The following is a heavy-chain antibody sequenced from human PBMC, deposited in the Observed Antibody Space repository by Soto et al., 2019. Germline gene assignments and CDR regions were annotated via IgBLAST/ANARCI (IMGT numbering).Heavy chain of an antibody. CDR2: ILYDGSDK. D-gene: IGHD3-10*01. Sequence: PGGALRPCCGASGFTFSSYGMHWVRQAPGKGLEGVTGILYDGSDKYYADSVKGRFTISRENSKNTLYLQMNSLRTEDSAVYYCEKAGGGFGEFVHHWGQGTPVTVSS. CDR3: EKAGGGFGEFVHH. CDR1: GFTFSSYG. J-gene: IGHJ4*02. V-gene: IGHV3-30*18.